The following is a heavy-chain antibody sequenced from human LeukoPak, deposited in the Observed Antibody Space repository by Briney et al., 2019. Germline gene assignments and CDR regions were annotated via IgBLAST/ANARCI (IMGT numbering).Heavy chain of an antibody. CDR2: INAGNGNT. D-gene: IGHD6-19*01. V-gene: IGHV1-3*01. Sequence: GASVNVSCTASGYTFNSYAMHWVRQAPGHRLEWMGWINAGNGNTKYSQKVQGRVTITRDTSASTAYMELSSLRSEDTAVYYCARDRVFGSGLPAYYYGMDVWGQGTTVTVSS. J-gene: IGHJ6*02. CDR3: ARDRVFGSGLPAYYYGMDV. CDR1: GYTFNSYA.